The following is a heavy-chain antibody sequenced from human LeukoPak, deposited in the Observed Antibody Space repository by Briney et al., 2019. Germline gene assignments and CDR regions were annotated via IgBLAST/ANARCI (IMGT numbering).Heavy chain of an antibody. V-gene: IGHV3-48*03. CDR3: AREGAPATNRYNWFDP. D-gene: IGHD2-15*01. Sequence: TGGSLRLSCAPSGLTFSNYEMNWVRQAPGKGLEWISYISSSGSTIYYVDSVKGRFTISRDNAKNSLFLQMNSLRAEDTAVYYCAREGAPATNRYNWFDPWGQGTLVTVSS. CDR2: ISSSGSTI. J-gene: IGHJ5*02. CDR1: GLTFSNYE.